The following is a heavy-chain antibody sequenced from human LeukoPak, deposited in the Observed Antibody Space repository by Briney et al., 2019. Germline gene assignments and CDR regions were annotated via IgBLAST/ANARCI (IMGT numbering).Heavy chain of an antibody. CDR2: ISSSSSTI. Sequence: PGGSLRLSCAPSGFTFSSCSMTWVRPAPGKGREWVSYISSSSSTIYYADSVKGRFNISRDNAKNSLFLQMNSLRDEDTAVYYCARVGTTGIDFDYWGQGTLVTVSS. J-gene: IGHJ4*02. CDR3: ARVGTTGIDFDY. V-gene: IGHV3-48*02. D-gene: IGHD1-1*01. CDR1: GFTFSSCS.